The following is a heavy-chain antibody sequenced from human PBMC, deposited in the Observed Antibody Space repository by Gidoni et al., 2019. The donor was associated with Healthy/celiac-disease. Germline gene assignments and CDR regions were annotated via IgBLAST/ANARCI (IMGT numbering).Heavy chain of an antibody. D-gene: IGHD2-21*01. CDR1: GYSISSGYY. CDR2: IYHSGST. J-gene: IGHJ2*01. V-gene: IGHV4-38-2*01. CDR3: ARASLEIAWYFAL. Sequence: QVQLQESGPGLVKPSETLSLTCAVSGYSISSGYYWGWIRQPPGKGLEWIGSIYHSGSTYYTPSLTSPVTISVDTSKIQFSLKLISVTAADTAVYCCARASLEIAWYFALWGRGTLVTVSS.